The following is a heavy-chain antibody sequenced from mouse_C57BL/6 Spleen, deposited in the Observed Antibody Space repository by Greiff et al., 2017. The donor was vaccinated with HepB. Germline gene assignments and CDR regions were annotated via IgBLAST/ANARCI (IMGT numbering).Heavy chain of an antibody. CDR1: GFSFNTYA. Sequence: EVKLMESGGGLVQPKGSLKLSCAASGFSFNTYAMNWVRQAPGKGLEWVARIRSKSNNYATYYADSVKDRFTISRDDSESMLYLQMNNLKTEDTAMYYCSNSAWFAYWGQGTLVTVSA. J-gene: IGHJ3*01. D-gene: IGHD2-5*01. V-gene: IGHV10-1*01. CDR3: SNSAWFAY. CDR2: IRSKSNNYAT.